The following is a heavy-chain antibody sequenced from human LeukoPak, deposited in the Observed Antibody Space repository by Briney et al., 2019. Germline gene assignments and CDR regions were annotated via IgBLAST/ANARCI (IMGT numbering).Heavy chain of an antibody. J-gene: IGHJ4*02. CDR1: GFTFSSYA. CDR3: ARDPSMVRGVIITPSYYFDY. CDR2: ISYDGSNK. D-gene: IGHD3-10*01. V-gene: IGHV3-30-3*01. Sequence: GSLRLSCAASGFTFSSYAMHWVRQAPGKGLEWVAVISYDGSNKYYADSVKGRFTISRDNSKNTLYLQMNSLRAEDTAVYYCARDPSMVRGVIITPSYYFDYWGQGTLVTVSS.